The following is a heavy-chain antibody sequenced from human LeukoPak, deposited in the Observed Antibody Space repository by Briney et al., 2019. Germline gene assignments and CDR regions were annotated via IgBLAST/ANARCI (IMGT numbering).Heavy chain of an antibody. CDR1: GITVSSNY. V-gene: IGHV3-53*01. D-gene: IGHD4-11*01. J-gene: IGHJ4*02. Sequence: GGSLRLSCAASGITVSSNYMSWVRQAPGKGLEWVSVTYSGGNTYYAGSVKGRFTISRDKSKNTLYLQMNSLRAEDTAVYYCARGIGSTVFFDHWGQGTLVTVSS. CDR2: TYSGGNT. CDR3: ARGIGSTVFFDH.